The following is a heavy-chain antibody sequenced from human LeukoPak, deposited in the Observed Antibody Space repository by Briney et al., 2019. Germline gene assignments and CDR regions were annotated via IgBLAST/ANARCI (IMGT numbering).Heavy chain of an antibody. D-gene: IGHD6-6*01. CDR2: IIPILGIA. J-gene: IGHJ4*02. Sequence: GASVKVSCKASGYTFTSYGISWVRQAPGQGLEWMGRIIPILGIANYAQKFQGRVTITADKSTSTAYMELSSLRSEDTAVYYCARVVGQLVRYYFDYWGQGTLVTVSS. CDR1: GYTFTSYG. CDR3: ARVVGQLVRYYFDY. V-gene: IGHV1-69*04.